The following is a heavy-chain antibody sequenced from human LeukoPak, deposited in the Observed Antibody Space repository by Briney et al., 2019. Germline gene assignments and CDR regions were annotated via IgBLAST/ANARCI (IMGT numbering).Heavy chain of an antibody. Sequence: GASVTVSCKASGDTFTGYYIHWVRHGPAQGLGWMGLVNPNSGGTNYAQKFQGSVHMTRDTSISTAYMELSRLRSDDTAVYYCARSRSHIGSGSYYGNWFDPWGQGTLVTVSS. CDR1: GDTFTGYY. J-gene: IGHJ5*02. CDR2: VNPNSGGT. V-gene: IGHV1-2*02. D-gene: IGHD3-10*01. CDR3: ARSRSHIGSGSYYGNWFDP.